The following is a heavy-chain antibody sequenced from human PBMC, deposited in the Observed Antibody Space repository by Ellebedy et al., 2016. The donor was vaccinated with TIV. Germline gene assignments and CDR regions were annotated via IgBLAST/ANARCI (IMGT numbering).Heavy chain of an antibody. D-gene: IGHD6-19*01. J-gene: IGHJ4*02. V-gene: IGHV3-33*01. CDR3: ATQVADRSSQPLSC. CDR1: GFSLNSYD. Sequence: PGGSLRLSCVATGFSLNSYDIHWVRQAPGKGLEWVALVSSDGTKKHYGDSVKGRFTISRDNSQNTAFLQMTSLRAEDAALYYCATQVADRSSQPLSCWGQGTQVTVSS. CDR2: VSSDGTKK.